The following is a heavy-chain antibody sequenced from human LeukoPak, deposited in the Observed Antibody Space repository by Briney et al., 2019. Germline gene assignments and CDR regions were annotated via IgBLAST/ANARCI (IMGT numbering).Heavy chain of an antibody. V-gene: IGHV1-69*05. J-gene: IGHJ6*03. CDR3: ASKENRLEKPLGYYYYMDV. Sequence: GASVKVSCKASGGTFSSYAISWVRQAPGQGLEWMGGIIPIFGTANYAQKFQGRVTITTDESTSTAYMELSSLRSEDTAVYYCASKENRLEKPLGYYYYMDVWGKGTTVTVSS. D-gene: IGHD1-1*01. CDR1: GGTFSSYA. CDR2: IIPIFGTA.